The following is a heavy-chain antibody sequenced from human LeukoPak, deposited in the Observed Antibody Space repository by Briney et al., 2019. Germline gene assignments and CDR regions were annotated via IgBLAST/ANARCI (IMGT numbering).Heavy chain of an antibody. CDR3: AMGAQYYYDSSGSNFDY. V-gene: IGHV3-30-3*01. J-gene: IGHJ4*02. Sequence: GRSLRLSCAASGFTFSSYAMHWVRQAPGKGLEWVAVISYDGSNKYYADSVKGRFTTSRDNSKNTLYLQMNSLRAEDTAVYYCAMGAQYYYDSSGSNFDYWGQGTLVTVSS. CDR2: ISYDGSNK. CDR1: GFTFSSYA. D-gene: IGHD3-22*01.